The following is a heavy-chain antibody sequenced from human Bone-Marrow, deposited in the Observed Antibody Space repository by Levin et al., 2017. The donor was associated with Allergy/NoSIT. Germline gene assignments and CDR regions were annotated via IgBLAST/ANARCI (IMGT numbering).Heavy chain of an antibody. CDR1: GYTFSSYG. D-gene: IGHD3-3*01. V-gene: IGHV1-18*01. CDR2: ISARNGDT. J-gene: IGHJ5*02. Sequence: GESLKISCKSSGYTFSSYGITWVRQAPGQGLQWMGWISARNGDTNYAQKFQGRITMTTDTSTSTAYMELQSLTSDDTAVYYCARGFCTTTTCFSEGDWFDPWGQGTLVTVSS. CDR3: ARGFCTTTTCFSEGDWFDP.